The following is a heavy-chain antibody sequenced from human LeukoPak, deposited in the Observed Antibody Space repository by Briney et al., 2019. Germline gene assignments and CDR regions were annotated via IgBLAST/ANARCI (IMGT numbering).Heavy chain of an antibody. CDR3: ARKTYYYGSGSYYPFDY. V-gene: IGHV3-48*03. J-gene: IGHJ4*02. D-gene: IGHD3-10*01. CDR1: GFTFSSYG. Sequence: QTGGSLRLSCAASGFTFSSYGMNWVRQAPGKGLEWLSYISSSGSTIYFADSVKGRFTISRDNAMNSLYLQMDSLRAEDTAVYYCARKTYYYGSGSYYPFDYWGQGTLVTVSS. CDR2: ISSSGSTI.